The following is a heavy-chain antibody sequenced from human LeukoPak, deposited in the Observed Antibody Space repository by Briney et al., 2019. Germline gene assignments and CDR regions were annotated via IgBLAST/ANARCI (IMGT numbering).Heavy chain of an antibody. CDR3: ARRASWAYYYYMDV. CDR2: IYHSGST. CDR1: GFTFSSYW. J-gene: IGHJ6*03. V-gene: IGHV4-4*02. Sequence: GSLRLSCAASGFTFSSYWMSWVRQPPGKGLEWIGEIYHSGSTNYNPSLKSRVTISVDKSKNQFSLKLSSVTAADTAVYYCARRASWAYYYYMDVWGKGTTVTVSS. D-gene: IGHD1-26*01.